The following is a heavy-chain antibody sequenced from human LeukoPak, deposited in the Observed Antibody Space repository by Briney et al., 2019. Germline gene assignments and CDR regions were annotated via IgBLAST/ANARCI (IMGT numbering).Heavy chain of an antibody. CDR2: IYYSGST. Sequence: SETLSLTCTVSGGSISSGGYYWSWIRQHPGKGLEWIGYIYYSGSTNYNPSLKSRVTISVDTSKNQFSLKLSSVTAADTAVYYCARGGRYFDWSYFDYWGQGTLVTVSS. D-gene: IGHD3-9*01. V-gene: IGHV4-61*08. J-gene: IGHJ4*02. CDR3: ARGGRYFDWSYFDY. CDR1: GGSISSGGYY.